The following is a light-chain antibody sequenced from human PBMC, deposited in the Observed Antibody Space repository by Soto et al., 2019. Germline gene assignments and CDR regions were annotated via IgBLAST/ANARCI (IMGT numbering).Light chain of an antibody. CDR1: QSVSSF. V-gene: IGKV3-11*01. Sequence: EIVLTQSPATLSLSPGERATLSCRASQSVSSFLAWYQQKPGQAPRLLIYDASNRATGIPTRFSGSGSGTDFTLTISSLEPEDFAVYYCQQYSDWPPTFGQGTKVEIK. J-gene: IGKJ1*01. CDR3: QQYSDWPPT. CDR2: DAS.